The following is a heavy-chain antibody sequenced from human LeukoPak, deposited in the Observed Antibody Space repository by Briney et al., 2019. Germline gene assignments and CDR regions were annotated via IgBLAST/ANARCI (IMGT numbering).Heavy chain of an antibody. CDR3: ARESYYYDSSGQPFDY. J-gene: IGHJ4*02. CDR2: MNPNSGNT. CDR1: GYTFTSYD. D-gene: IGHD3-22*01. V-gene: IGHV1-8*03. Sequence: ASVKVSCKASGYTFTSYDINWVRQATGQGLEWMGWMNPNSGNTGYAQKFQGRVTITRNTSISTAYMELSRLRSDDTAVYYCARESYYYDSSGQPFDYWGQGTLVTVSS.